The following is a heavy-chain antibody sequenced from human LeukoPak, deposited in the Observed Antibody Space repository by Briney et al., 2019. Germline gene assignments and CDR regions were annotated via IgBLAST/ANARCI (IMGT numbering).Heavy chain of an antibody. CDR3: AREWGYSYGFDY. CDR2: ISYDGSNK. D-gene: IGHD5-18*01. V-gene: IGHV3-30-3*01. Sequence: GRSLRLSCAASGFTFSSYAMHWVRQAPGKGLEWVAVISYDGSNKYYADSVKGRFTISRDNSKNTLYLQMNSLRAEDTAVYYCAREWGYSYGFDYWGQGTLVTVSS. CDR1: GFTFSSYA. J-gene: IGHJ4*02.